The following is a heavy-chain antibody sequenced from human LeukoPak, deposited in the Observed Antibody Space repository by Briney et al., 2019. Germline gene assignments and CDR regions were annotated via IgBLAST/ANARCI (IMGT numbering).Heavy chain of an antibody. CDR1: GDSISSSNW. CDR3: ARDSPYGTGYNWFDP. Sequence: SETLSLTCAVSGDSISSSNWWSWVRQPPGKGLEWIGEIYHSGSAHYNPSLESRVTISVDKSKNQFSLRLNSVTAADTAVYYCARDSPYGTGYNWFDPWGQGTLVTVSS. CDR2: IYHSGSA. J-gene: IGHJ5*02. V-gene: IGHV4-4*02. D-gene: IGHD3-10*01.